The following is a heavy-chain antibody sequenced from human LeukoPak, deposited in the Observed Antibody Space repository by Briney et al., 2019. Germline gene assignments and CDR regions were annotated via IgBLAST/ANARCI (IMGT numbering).Heavy chain of an antibody. CDR2: TKQDGSER. D-gene: IGHD1-26*01. Sequence: GGSLRLSCAASGFTFSSYGMSWVRQAPGGGLEGLANTKQDGSERYYVDSVKGRFTISRDNAKNSLYLQMNSLRAEDTAVYYCARDKIVGATNFDYWGQGTLVTVSS. J-gene: IGHJ4*02. CDR3: ARDKIVGATNFDY. V-gene: IGHV3-7*03. CDR1: GFTFSSYG.